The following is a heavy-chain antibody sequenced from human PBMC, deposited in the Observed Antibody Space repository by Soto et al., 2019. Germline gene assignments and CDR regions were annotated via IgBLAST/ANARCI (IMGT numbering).Heavy chain of an antibody. CDR1: GFTFRTYT. CDR2: IRGFSPYT. V-gene: IGHV3-21*01. Sequence: EVQLVESGGGLVKPGGSLRLSCISSGFTFRTYTMNWVRQAPGKGLEWVSGIRGFSPYTFYAESVKGRFTISRDNAKNSLYLQMNRLRAEDTAVYYCARDRGYDAHDYYYNAMDFWGQGTTVTVSS. D-gene: IGHD2-15*01. J-gene: IGHJ6*02. CDR3: ARDRGYDAHDYYYNAMDF.